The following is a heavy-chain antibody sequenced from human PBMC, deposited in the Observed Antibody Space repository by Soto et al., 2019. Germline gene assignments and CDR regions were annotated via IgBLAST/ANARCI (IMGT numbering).Heavy chain of an antibody. Sequence: SETLSLTCTVSGDSISAYSWSWVRQPPGKGLEWIGNIHYNGNTKYNPSLKSRVTMSLDTSKNQFSLRLISVTAADTAKYFCAREGNLGRWLQPLDFWGQGTLVTV. CDR1: GDSISAYS. D-gene: IGHD5-12*01. J-gene: IGHJ4*02. V-gene: IGHV4-59*01. CDR2: IHYNGNT. CDR3: AREGNLGRWLQPLDF.